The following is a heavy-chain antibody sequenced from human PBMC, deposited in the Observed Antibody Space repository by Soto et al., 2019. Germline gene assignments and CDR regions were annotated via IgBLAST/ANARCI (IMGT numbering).Heavy chain of an antibody. CDR3: ARSFRLNWFDP. V-gene: IGHV1-69*13. CDR2: IIPIFGTA. CDR1: GCTFSSYA. Sequence: AASVKVSCKASGCTFSSYAISWVRQAPGQGLEWMGGIIPIFGTANYAQKFQGRVTITADESTSTAYMELSSLRSEDTAVYYCARSFRLNWFDPWGQGTLVTVSS. J-gene: IGHJ5*02. D-gene: IGHD3-10*01.